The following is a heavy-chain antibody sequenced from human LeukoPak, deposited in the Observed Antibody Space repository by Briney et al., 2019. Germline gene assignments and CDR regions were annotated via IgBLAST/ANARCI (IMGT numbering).Heavy chain of an antibody. V-gene: IGHV4-59*01. D-gene: IGHD2-15*01. CDR1: GGSISSYY. J-gene: IGHJ4*02. Sequence: SETLSLTCTVSGGSISSYYWSWIRQSPGKGLEWIGYIFYIGSTNYNPSLKSRVTISVDTSKNQFSLKLSSVTAADTAVYYCARVIFESGGSCTFDYWGQGTLVTVSS. CDR3: ARVIFESGGSCTFDY. CDR2: IFYIGST.